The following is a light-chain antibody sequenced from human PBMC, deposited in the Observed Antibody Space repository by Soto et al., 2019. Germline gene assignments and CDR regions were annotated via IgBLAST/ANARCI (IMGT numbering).Light chain of an antibody. CDR2: WAS. CDR3: QQYYGMPPIT. CDR1: QSLLHNNGYNY. Sequence: DIVMTQSPLSLPVTPGEPASIPCRSNQSLLHNNGYNYLAWYQQKPGQPPRLLIYWASTRQSGVPDRFSGSGSGTDFTLTVNSLQAEDVAVYYCQQYYGMPPITFGQGTRLEIK. V-gene: IGKV2-28*01. J-gene: IGKJ5*01.